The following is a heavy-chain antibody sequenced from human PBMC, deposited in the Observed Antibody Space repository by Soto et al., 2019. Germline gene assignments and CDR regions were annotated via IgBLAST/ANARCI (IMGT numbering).Heavy chain of an antibody. D-gene: IGHD4-17*01. CDR3: ARDRHDYGDYWGPHFDY. Sequence: PSETLSLTCTVSGGSISSGGYYWSWIRQHPGKGLEWIGYIYYSGSTYYNPSLKSRVTISVDTSKNQFSLKLSSVTAADTAVYYCARDRHDYGDYWGPHFDYWGQGTLVTVSS. V-gene: IGHV4-31*03. CDR2: IYYSGST. CDR1: GGSISSGGYY. J-gene: IGHJ4*02.